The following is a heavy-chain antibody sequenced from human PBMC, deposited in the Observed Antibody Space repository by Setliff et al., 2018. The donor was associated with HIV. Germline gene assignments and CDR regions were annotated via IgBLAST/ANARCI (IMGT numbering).Heavy chain of an antibody. Sequence: KTSETLSLTCAVYGGSFSGYYWSWIRQPPGKGLEWIGEINHSGSTNYNPSLKSRVIISVDTSKNQLSLKLSSVTAADTAMYYCARGRGRTFYYDSSGSRAFDIWGQGTMVTVSS. J-gene: IGHJ3*02. CDR2: INHSGST. V-gene: IGHV4-34*01. CDR1: GGSFSGYY. CDR3: ARGRGRTFYYDSSGSRAFDI. D-gene: IGHD3-22*01.